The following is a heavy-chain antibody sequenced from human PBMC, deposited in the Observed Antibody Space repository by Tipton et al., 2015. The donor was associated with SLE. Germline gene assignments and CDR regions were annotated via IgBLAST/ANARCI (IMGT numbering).Heavy chain of an antibody. J-gene: IGHJ4*02. CDR3: ASVRAARRGY. CDR1: GFTLSTYE. V-gene: IGHV3-48*03. D-gene: IGHD6-6*01. Sequence: SLRLSCAASGFTLSTYEMNWVRQAPGKGLEWVSYISSSGTTIYYGDSVKGRFTISRDNAKNSLYLQMNSLRAEDTAVYYCASVRAARRGYWGQGTLVTVPS. CDR2: ISSSGTTI.